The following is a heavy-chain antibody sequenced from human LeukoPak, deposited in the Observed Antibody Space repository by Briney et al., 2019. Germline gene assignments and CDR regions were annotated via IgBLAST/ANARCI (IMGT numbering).Heavy chain of an antibody. CDR3: AKDREGTIADYFDY. CDR1: GFTISGSA. J-gene: IGHJ4*02. CDR2: IRSKANSYAT. V-gene: IGHV3-73*01. Sequence: GSLRLSYAASGFTISGSAMHLVRQASGKGLEWVGRIRSKANSYATAYAASVKGRFTISRDDSKNMAYLQMNSLRGEDTAVYYCAKDREGTIADYFDYWGQGTLVTVSS. D-gene: IGHD1-7*01.